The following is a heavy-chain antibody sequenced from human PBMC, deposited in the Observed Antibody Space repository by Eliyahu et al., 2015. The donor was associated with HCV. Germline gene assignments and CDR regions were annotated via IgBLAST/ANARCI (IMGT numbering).Heavy chain of an antibody. D-gene: IGHD6-25*01. CDR2: IIPIFGTA. CDR3: ARDSGY. V-gene: IGHV1-69*01. Sequence: QVQLVQSEAEVKKPXSSVXXXCKASGXXFSXXAXSWVRQAPGQGLEWMGGIIPIFGTANYAQKFQGRVTITADESTSTAYMELSSLRSEDTAVYYCARDSGYWGQGTLVTVSS. J-gene: IGHJ4*02. CDR1: GXXFSXXA.